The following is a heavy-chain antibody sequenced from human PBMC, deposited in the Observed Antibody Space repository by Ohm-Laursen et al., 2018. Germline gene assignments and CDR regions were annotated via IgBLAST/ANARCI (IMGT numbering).Heavy chain of an antibody. V-gene: IGHV1-18*04. CDR1: GYTFTGYY. Sequence: SVKVSCKASGYTFTGYYMHWVRQAPGQGLEWMGWISAYNGNTNYAQKLQGRVAMTTDTSTSTAYMELSSLRSEDTAVYYCAAVNRRGYSYAYWGQGTLVTVSS. D-gene: IGHD5-18*01. J-gene: IGHJ4*02. CDR2: ISAYNGNT. CDR3: AAVNRRGYSYAY.